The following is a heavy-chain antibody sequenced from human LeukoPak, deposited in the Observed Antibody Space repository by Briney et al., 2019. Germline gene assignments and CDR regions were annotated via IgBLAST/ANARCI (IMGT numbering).Heavy chain of an antibody. J-gene: IGHJ4*02. CDR3: ARLVGATTRFDF. D-gene: IGHD1-26*01. Sequence: SETLSLTCTVSGGSISSYYWSWIRQPPGKGLEWIGYIYYSGSTNYNPSLKSRVTISVDKSKNQFSLKLSSVTAADTAVYYCARLVGATTRFDFWGQGTLVTVSS. V-gene: IGHV4-59*12. CDR2: IYYSGST. CDR1: GGSISSYY.